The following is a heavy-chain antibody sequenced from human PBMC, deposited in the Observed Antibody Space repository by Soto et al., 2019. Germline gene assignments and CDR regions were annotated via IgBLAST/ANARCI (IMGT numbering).Heavy chain of an antibody. CDR1: GYTFSGSY. CDR3: ARGGRAPSNFDY. CDR2: INPNSGGT. D-gene: IGHD1-26*01. J-gene: IGHJ4*02. V-gene: IGHV1-2*04. Sequence: ASVKVSCKASGYTFSGSYMHGVRQAPGQGLEWMGWINPNSGGTNYAQKFQGWVTMTRDTSISTAYMELSRLRSDDTAVYYCARGGRAPSNFDYWGQGTLVTVSS.